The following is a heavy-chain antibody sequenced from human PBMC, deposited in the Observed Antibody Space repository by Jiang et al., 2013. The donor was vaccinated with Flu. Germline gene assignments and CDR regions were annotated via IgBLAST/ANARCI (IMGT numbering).Heavy chain of an antibody. CDR2: IIPMFGTT. J-gene: IGHJ2*01. CDR3: ARDSSSEAYPLLLYYFDL. V-gene: IGHV1-69*01. CDR1: GGTFSV. Sequence: GAEVKKPGSSVKVSCKASGGTFSVISWVRQAPGHGLEWMGGIIPMFGTTNYAQKFRGRVTITADASTGTGYLELSSLTSEDTAVYYCARDSSSEAYPLLLYYFDLWGRGTPVTVSS. D-gene: IGHD2-15*01.